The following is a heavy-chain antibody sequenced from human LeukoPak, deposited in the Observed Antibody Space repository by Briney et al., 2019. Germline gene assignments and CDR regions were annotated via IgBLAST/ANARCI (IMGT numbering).Heavy chain of an antibody. CDR3: ARVGDYGVYYFDY. J-gene: IGHJ4*02. CDR1: GGSFSGYY. CDR2: INHSGST. D-gene: IGHD4-17*01. Sequence: PSETLSLTCAVYGGSFSGYYWSWIRQPPGKGLEWIGEINHSGSTNYNPSLKSRATISVDTSKNQFSLKLSSVTAADTAVYYCARVGDYGVYYFDYWGQGTLVTVSS. V-gene: IGHV4-34*01.